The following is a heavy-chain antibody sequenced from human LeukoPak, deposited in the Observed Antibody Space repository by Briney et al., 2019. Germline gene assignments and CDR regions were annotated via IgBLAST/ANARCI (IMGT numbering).Heavy chain of an antibody. Sequence: SETLSLTCTVSGGSISSGSYYWSWIRQPAGKGLEWIGRIYTSGSTNYNPSLKSRVTISVDTSKNQFSLKLSSVTAADTAVYYCARGYYDILTGFGSYYYYYMDVWGKGTTVTISS. V-gene: IGHV4-61*02. J-gene: IGHJ6*03. D-gene: IGHD3-9*01. CDR2: IYTSGST. CDR3: ARGYYDILTGFGSYYYYYMDV. CDR1: GGSISSGSYY.